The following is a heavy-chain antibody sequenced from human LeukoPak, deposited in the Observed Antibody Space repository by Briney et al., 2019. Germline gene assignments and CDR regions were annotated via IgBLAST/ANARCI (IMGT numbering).Heavy chain of an antibody. D-gene: IGHD6-19*01. CDR3: ARPYHLYSSGDY. J-gene: IGHJ4*02. Sequence: SETLSLTCAVYGGSFSGYYWSWIRQPPGKGLEWIGEINHSGSTNYNPSLKSRVTISVDTSKNQFSLKLSSVTPADTAVYYCARPYHLYSSGDYWGQGTLVTVSS. CDR1: GGSFSGYY. V-gene: IGHV4-34*01. CDR2: INHSGST.